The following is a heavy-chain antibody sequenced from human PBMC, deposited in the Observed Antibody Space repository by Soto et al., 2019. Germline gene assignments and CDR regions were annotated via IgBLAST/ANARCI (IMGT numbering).Heavy chain of an antibody. Sequence: EVQLLESGGGSLRPGGSLRLSCVASGLTFSRYAMTWVRQAPGKGLEWVSAISSSGGSTYYADSVKGPFIISRDTSKDTLYLRMNSLSVDHTAVYYCGKVAPRTPTGHFAPWGQGTLVTVSS. D-gene: IGHD1-1*01. CDR1: GLTFSRYA. V-gene: IGHV3-23*01. CDR3: GKVAPRTPTGHFAP. J-gene: IGHJ5*02. CDR2: ISSSGGST.